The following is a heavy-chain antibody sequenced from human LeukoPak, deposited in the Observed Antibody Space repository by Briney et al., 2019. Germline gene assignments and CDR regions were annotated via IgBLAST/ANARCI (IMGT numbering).Heavy chain of an antibody. CDR3: AKDVVVVTAINYYYGLDV. CDR1: RLTFSSYG. D-gene: IGHD2-21*02. J-gene: IGHJ6*02. V-gene: IGHV3-30*18. Sequence: GFLRLSCAASRLTFSSYGMHWVRQAPGKGLEWVAVISYDGNKKYYADSVKGRFTISRDNSKNTLYLQMNSLRAEDTAVYYCAKDVVVVTAINYYYGLDVWGQGTTVTVSS. CDR2: ISYDGNKK.